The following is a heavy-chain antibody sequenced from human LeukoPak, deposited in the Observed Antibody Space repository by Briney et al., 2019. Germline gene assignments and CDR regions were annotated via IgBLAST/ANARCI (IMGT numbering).Heavy chain of an antibody. Sequence: SETLSLTCTVSGGSISSGSYYWSWIRQPAGKGLEWIGRIYTSGSTNYNPSLKSRVTISVDTSKNQFSLKLSSVTAADTAVYYCAREQLERQGSDAFDIWGQGTMVTVSS. D-gene: IGHD1-1*01. J-gene: IGHJ3*02. CDR3: AREQLERQGSDAFDI. CDR1: GGSISSGSYY. V-gene: IGHV4-61*02. CDR2: IYTSGST.